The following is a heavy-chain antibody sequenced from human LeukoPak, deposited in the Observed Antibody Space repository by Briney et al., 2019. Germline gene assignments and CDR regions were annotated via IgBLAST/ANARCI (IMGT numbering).Heavy chain of an antibody. D-gene: IGHD6-13*01. J-gene: IGHJ5*02. CDR3: ARDVGGYSSSWYPPTGFDP. CDR1: GFTFSSYA. V-gene: IGHV3-30-3*01. CDR2: ISYDGSNK. Sequence: GGSLRLSYAASGFTFSSYAMHWVRQAPGKGLEWVAVISYDGSNKYYADSVKGRFTISRDNSKNTLYLQMNSLRAEDTAVYYCARDVGGYSSSWYPPTGFDPWGQGTLVTVSS.